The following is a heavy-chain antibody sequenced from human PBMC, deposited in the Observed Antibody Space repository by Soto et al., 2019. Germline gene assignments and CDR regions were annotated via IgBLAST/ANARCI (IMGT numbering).Heavy chain of an antibody. CDR1: GYTFTDHH. CDR3: AMGGSGWTRSYFDN. D-gene: IGHD6-19*01. J-gene: IGHJ4*02. V-gene: IGHV1-2*02. Sequence: ASVKVSCKTSGYTFTDHHIHWVRQAPGQGPEWLGWLNPNTGGPNYSQKFQGRVTMTRDTPISTAYMELTRLRSGDTAVYYCAMGGSGWTRSYFDNWGQGTLVTVSS. CDR2: LNPNTGGP.